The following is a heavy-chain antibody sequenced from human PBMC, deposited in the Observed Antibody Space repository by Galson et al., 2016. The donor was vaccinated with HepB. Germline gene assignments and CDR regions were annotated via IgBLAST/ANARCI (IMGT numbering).Heavy chain of an antibody. CDR2: IIPTFATP. D-gene: IGHD1-1*01. Sequence: SVKVSCKASGGSFGSYAINWVRQAPGQGLEWMGGIIPTFATPTYAQKFQGRVSITADQSTRTVYMEMSSLRSDDTALYYCARGTINWSHFDFWGPGTPVTVSS. CDR3: ARGTINWSHFDF. J-gene: IGHJ4*02. CDR1: GGSFGSYA. V-gene: IGHV1-69*13.